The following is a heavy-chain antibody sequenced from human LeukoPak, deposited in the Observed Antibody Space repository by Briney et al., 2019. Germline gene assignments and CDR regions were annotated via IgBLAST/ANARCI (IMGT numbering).Heavy chain of an antibody. J-gene: IGHJ4*02. CDR2: INHSGST. CDR1: GGSFSGYY. CDR3: ARGRGYYYDSSGYYPN. V-gene: IGHV4-34*01. Sequence: SETLSLTCAVYGGSFSGYYWSWIRQPPGKGLEWIGEINHSGSTNYNPSLKSRVTISVDTSKNQFSLKPSSVTAADTAVYYCARGRGYYYDSSGYYPNWCQGTLVTVSS. D-gene: IGHD3-22*01.